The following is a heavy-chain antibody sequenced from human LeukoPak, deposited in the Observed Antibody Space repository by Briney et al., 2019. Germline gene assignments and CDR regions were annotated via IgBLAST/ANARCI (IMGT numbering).Heavy chain of an antibody. J-gene: IGHJ6*02. V-gene: IGHV4-34*01. D-gene: IGHD3-10*01. Sequence: PSETLSLTCAVYGGSFSGYYWSWIRQPPGKGLEWIGEINHSGSTNYNPSLKSRVTISVDTSKNQFSLKLSSVTAADTAVYYCARGPRITMVRGVITHYYYGMDVWGQGTTVTVSS. CDR1: GGSFSGYY. CDR3: ARGPRITMVRGVITHYYYGMDV. CDR2: INHSGST.